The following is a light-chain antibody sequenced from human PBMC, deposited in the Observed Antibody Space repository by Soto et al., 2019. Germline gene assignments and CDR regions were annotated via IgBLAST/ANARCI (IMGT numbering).Light chain of an antibody. V-gene: IGKV1-5*01. CDR1: QSISSW. Sequence: DIQMTQSPSTLSASVGDRVTITCRASQSISSWLAWYQQKPGKAPKLLIYDASILESGVPSRFSGSGSGTEFTLTISSLQPDDFATYYCQKYSVFGTFGQGTKVEIK. CDR2: DAS. J-gene: IGKJ1*01. CDR3: QKYSVFGT.